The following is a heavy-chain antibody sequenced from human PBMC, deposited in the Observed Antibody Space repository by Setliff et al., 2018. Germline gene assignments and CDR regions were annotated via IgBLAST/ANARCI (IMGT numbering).Heavy chain of an antibody. CDR2: ISAYNGNT. CDR1: GYTFTSYG. J-gene: IGHJ4*02. Sequence: GASVKVSCKASGYTFTSYGISWVRQAPGQGLEWMGWISAYNGNTNYAQKFQGRVTMTRNTSISTAYMELSSLRSEDTAVYYCARGPPLLYNFWSGYYPRGRYYFDYWGQGTLVTVSS. D-gene: IGHD3-3*01. V-gene: IGHV1-18*01. CDR3: ARGPPLLYNFWSGYYPRGRYYFDY.